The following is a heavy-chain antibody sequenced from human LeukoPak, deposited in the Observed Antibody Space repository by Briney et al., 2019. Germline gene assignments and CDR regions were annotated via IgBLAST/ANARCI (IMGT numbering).Heavy chain of an antibody. J-gene: IGHJ5*02. CDR1: GGSISTSNYY. CDR3: AREEVNSGYDHWFDP. CDR2: IFYSGST. D-gene: IGHD5-12*01. Sequence: SETLSLTCTVSGGSISTSNYYWGWIRQPPGKGLEWIGNIFYSGSTYYSPSLRSRVTISLDTSRNQFSLKLSSVTAADTAVYYCAREEVNSGYDHWFDPWGQGTLVTVSS. V-gene: IGHV4-39*07.